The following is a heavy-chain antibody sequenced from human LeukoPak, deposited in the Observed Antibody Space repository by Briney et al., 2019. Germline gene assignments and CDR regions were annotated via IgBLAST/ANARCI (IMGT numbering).Heavy chain of an antibody. CDR1: GYTFTSYD. V-gene: IGHV1-8*01. CDR2: MNPNSGNT. J-gene: IGHJ6*03. D-gene: IGHD1-7*01. Sequence: ASVKVSCKASGYTFTSYDINWVRQATGQGLEWMGWMNPNSGNTGYAQKFQGRVTMTRNTSISTAYMELSSLRSEDTAVYYCARGKTGTTPGSYYYMDVWGKGTTVTVSS. CDR3: ARGKTGTTPGSYYYMDV.